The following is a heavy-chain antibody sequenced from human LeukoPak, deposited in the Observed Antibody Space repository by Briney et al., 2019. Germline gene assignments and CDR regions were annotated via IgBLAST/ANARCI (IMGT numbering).Heavy chain of an antibody. J-gene: IGHJ6*02. D-gene: IGHD3-10*01. CDR2: IYPDDSGT. CDR3: ARWDQLLWVGEPRRPFRYGMDV. V-gene: IGHV5-51*01. Sequence: GESLKISCKGSAYTFDAYWIAGARQMPGKGLEWMGIIYPDDSGTRYSPSFQGQVTISADKSVRTAYLQWRRLTASDDALCYCARWDQLLWVGEPRRPFRYGMDVWGQGTTVTVSS. CDR1: AYTFDAYW.